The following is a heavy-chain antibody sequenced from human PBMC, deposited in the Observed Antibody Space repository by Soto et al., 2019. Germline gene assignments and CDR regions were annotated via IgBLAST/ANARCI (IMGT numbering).Heavy chain of an antibody. J-gene: IGHJ5*02. CDR2: ISSSSSTI. D-gene: IGHD3-22*01. V-gene: IGHV3-48*02. Sequence: PGGSLILSCAASGFTLSSYSMNWVRQAPGKGLEWFSYISSSSSTIYYADSVKGRFTISRDNAKNSLYLQMNSLRDEDTAVYYCARDRKPLHYDSSGYRRNWFDPWGQGTLITVS. CDR3: ARDRKPLHYDSSGYRRNWFDP. CDR1: GFTLSSYS.